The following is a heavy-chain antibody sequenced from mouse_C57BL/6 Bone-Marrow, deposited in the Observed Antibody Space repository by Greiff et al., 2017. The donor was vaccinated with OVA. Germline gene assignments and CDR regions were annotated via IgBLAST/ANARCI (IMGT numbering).Heavy chain of an antibody. Sequence: QVHVKQSGAELVRPGASVKLSCKASGYTFTDYYINWVKQRPGQGLEWIARIYPGSGNTYYNEKFKGKATLTAEKSSSTAYMQLSSLTSEDSAVYFCARGGTGWFAYWGQGTLVTVSA. CDR3: ARGGTGWFAY. J-gene: IGHJ3*01. D-gene: IGHD2-14*01. CDR1: GYTFTDYY. CDR2: IYPGSGNT. V-gene: IGHV1-76*01.